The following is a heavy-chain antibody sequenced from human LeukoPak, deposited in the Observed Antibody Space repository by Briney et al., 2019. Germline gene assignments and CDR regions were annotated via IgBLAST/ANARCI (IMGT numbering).Heavy chain of an antibody. V-gene: IGHV3-23*01. CDR2: ISGRGGDT. CDR1: GFTFPNYV. D-gene: IGHD4-11*01. J-gene: IGHJ3*01. CDR3: ANEYSKGDV. Sequence: GGSLRLSCAASGFTFPNYVMSWVRQAPGKGLEWVSGISGRGGDTYYADSVKGRFTISRDNSKNTLYLQMNSLRAEDAAVYYCANEYSKGDVWGQGTMVTVSS.